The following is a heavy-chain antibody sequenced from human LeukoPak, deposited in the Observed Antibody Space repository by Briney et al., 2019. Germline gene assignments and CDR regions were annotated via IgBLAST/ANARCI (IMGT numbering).Heavy chain of an antibody. J-gene: IGHJ3*02. CDR1: GFTFGTSW. CDR2: TSPNGRDT. Sequence: GGSLRLSCAASGFTFGTSWMSWFRRAPGTGLQWVAHTSPNGRDTYYADSVKGRFTISRDNSKNTLYLQMNSLRADDTAVYYCAKEGYDAFDIWGQGTMVTVSS. D-gene: IGHD3-22*01. V-gene: IGHV3-23*01. CDR3: AKEGYDAFDI.